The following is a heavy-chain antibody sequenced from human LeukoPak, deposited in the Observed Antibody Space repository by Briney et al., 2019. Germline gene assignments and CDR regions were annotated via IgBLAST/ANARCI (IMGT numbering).Heavy chain of an antibody. Sequence: GRSLRLSCAASAFTFSSYWMHWVRQAPGTGLGWVSRIDTDGSSATYADSVKGRFTISRDNAKNTVYLQMNSLRVEDTGVYYCASALTTVTPHFHCWGQGTLVTVSS. D-gene: IGHD4-17*01. CDR3: ASALTTVTPHFHC. V-gene: IGHV3-74*01. J-gene: IGHJ4*02. CDR2: IDTDGSSA. CDR1: AFTFSSYW.